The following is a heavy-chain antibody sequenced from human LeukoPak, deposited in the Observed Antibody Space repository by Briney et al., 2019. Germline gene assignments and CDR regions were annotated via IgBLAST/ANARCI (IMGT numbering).Heavy chain of an antibody. CDR3: ALQLYSSGWYGGGALNY. D-gene: IGHD6-19*01. Sequence: GGSLRLSCAASGFTFSDYYMSWIRQAPGKGLEWVSYISSSGNSTYYSDSVRGRFTISRDNAKNSLHLQMNSLRAEDTAVYYCALQLYSSGWYGGGALNYWGQRTLVTVSS. CDR2: ISSSGNST. V-gene: IGHV3-11*04. CDR1: GFTFSDYY. J-gene: IGHJ4*02.